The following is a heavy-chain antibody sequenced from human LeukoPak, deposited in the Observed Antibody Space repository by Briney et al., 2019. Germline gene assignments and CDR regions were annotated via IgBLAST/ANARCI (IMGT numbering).Heavy chain of an antibody. CDR1: GFTFSSYA. CDR3: AKGYYFDSSGYLDAFDI. D-gene: IGHD3-22*01. CDR2: FSGYST. Sequence: GGSLRLSCAAFGFTFSSYAMTWVRQAPGKGLEWVSTFSGYSTYNADSVMGRFTISRGNSKNTLYLQMSSLRAEDTAVYYCAKGYYFDSSGYLDAFDIWGQGTMVTVSS. V-gene: IGHV3-23*01. J-gene: IGHJ3*02.